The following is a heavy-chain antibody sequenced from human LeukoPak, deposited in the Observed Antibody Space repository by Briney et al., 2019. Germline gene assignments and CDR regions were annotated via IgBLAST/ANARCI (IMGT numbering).Heavy chain of an antibody. CDR3: ARQRYDFWSGYDAFDI. Sequence: SETLSLTCTVSGGSISSSGYYWGWIRQPPGKGLEWIGSIYYSGSTYYNPSLKSRVTISVDTSKNQFSLKLSSVTAADTAVYYCARQRYDFWSGYDAFDIWGQGTMVTVSS. J-gene: IGHJ3*02. D-gene: IGHD3-3*01. CDR2: IYYSGST. V-gene: IGHV4-39*01. CDR1: GGSISSSGYY.